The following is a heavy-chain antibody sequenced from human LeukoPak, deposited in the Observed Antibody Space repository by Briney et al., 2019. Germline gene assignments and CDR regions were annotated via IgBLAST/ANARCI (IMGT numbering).Heavy chain of an antibody. J-gene: IGHJ6*03. CDR1: GFTFSSYG. Sequence: GGSLRLSCAASGFTFSSYGMHWVRQAPGKGLEWVAFIRYDGSNKYYADSVKGRFTISRDNSKNTLYLQMNSLRAEDTAVYYCARPPQTISYYYYYMDVWGKGTTVTVSS. CDR3: ARPPQTISYYYYYMDV. V-gene: IGHV3-30*02. CDR2: IRYDGSNK.